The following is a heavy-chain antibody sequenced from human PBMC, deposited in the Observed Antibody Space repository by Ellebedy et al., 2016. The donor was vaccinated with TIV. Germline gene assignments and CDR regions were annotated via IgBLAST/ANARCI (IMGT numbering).Heavy chain of an antibody. V-gene: IGHV1-69*13. CDR3: ARAHTYYFYYMGV. Sequence: ASVKVSXXTSGGTFSSYAVSWVRQAPGQGLEWMGGIIGMFGTTTYAQKFQGRITVSAEESTSTAYMELTSLRSDDTAVYYCARAHTYYFYYMGVWGKGTTVTVSS. CDR2: IIGMFGTT. CDR1: GGTFSSYA. J-gene: IGHJ6*03.